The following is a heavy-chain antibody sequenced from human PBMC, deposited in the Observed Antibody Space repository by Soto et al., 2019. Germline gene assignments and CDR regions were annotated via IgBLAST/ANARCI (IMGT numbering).Heavy chain of an antibody. V-gene: IGHV2-5*02. CDR2: IYWDDDK. D-gene: IGHD3-9*01. CDR3: AHRYYDILTGSYYFDY. J-gene: IGHJ4*02. Sequence: SGPTLVNPTQTLTLTCTFSGFSLSTSGVGVGWIRQPPGKALEWLALIYWDDDKRYSPTLKSRITITKDTSKNQVVLTMTNMDPVDTATYYCAHRYYDILTGSYYFDYWGQGTLVTVSS. CDR1: GFSLSTSGVG.